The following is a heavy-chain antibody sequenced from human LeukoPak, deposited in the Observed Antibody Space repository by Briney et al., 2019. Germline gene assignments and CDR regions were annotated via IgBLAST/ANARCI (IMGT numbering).Heavy chain of an antibody. J-gene: IGHJ6*02. CDR1: GGTFSSYA. Sequence: SVKVSCKASGGTFSSYAISWVRQAPGQGLEWMGWIIPILGIANYAQKFQGRVTITADKSTSTAYMELSSLRSEDTAVYYCARSPYPPYYYGSGSYYNPYGMDVWGQGTTVTVSS. CDR3: ARSPYPPYYYGSGSYYNPYGMDV. D-gene: IGHD3-10*01. CDR2: IIPILGIA. V-gene: IGHV1-69*10.